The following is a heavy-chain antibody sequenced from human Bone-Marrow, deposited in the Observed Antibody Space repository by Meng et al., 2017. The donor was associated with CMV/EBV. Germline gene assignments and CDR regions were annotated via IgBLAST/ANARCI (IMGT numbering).Heavy chain of an antibody. CDR3: AKVFHRSPED. V-gene: IGHV3-30*02. Sequence: GGSLRLSCAASGFTFSSYGMHWVCQVPGKGLEWVAFIRFDGSNKYYADSVTGRFTISRDNAKNSLYLQMNSLRGEDTAVYYCAKVFHRSPEDWGRGTPVTVSS. CDR1: GFTFSSYG. CDR2: IRFDGSNK. J-gene: IGHJ4*02.